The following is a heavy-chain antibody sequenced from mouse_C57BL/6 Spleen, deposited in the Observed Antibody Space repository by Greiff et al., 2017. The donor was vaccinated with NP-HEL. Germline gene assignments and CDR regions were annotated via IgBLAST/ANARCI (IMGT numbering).Heavy chain of an antibody. J-gene: IGHJ3*01. Sequence: VHVKQSGPVLVKPGASVKMSCKASGYTFTDYYMNWVKQSHGKSLEWIGVINPYNGGTSYNQKFKGKATLTVDKSSSTAYMELNSLTSEDSAVYYCASYYYGSSSLFAYWGQGTLVTVSA. CDR2: INPYNGGT. CDR1: GYTFTDYY. V-gene: IGHV1-19*01. D-gene: IGHD1-1*01. CDR3: ASYYYGSSSLFAY.